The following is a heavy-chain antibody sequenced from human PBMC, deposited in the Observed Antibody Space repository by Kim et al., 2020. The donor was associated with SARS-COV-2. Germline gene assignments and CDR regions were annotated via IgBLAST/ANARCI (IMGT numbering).Heavy chain of an antibody. Sequence: GGSLRLSCAGSGFTFSSYWMSWVRQAPGKGLEWVANINQDGSEKYYVDSVKGRFTISRENAKNSLYLQMNSLRVEDRAVYYCARGPPFYTSPSYYHMDVWGQGTTVTVSS. D-gene: IGHD2-2*02. V-gene: IGHV3-7*01. CDR1: GFTFSSYW. CDR3: ARGPPFYTSPSYYHMDV. CDR2: INQDGSEK. J-gene: IGHJ6*03.